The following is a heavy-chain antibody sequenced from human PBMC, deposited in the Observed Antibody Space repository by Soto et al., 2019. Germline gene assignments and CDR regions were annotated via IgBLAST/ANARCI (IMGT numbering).Heavy chain of an antibody. CDR3: ARIADYYFDSSGSRDYFDF. V-gene: IGHV3-21*01. J-gene: IGHJ4*02. CDR1: GFTFNSYT. D-gene: IGHD3-22*01. Sequence: TGGSLRLSCTASGFTFNSYTMNWVRQAPGKGLEWVSSISRSSSYMYYADSVKGRFTISRDNAKNSLYLQMNSLRAEDTAMYFCARIADYYFDSSGSRDYFDFWGQGTLVTVSS. CDR2: ISRSSSYM.